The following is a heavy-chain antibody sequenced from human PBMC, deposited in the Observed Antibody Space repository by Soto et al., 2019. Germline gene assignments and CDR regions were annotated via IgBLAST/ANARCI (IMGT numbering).Heavy chain of an antibody. V-gene: IGHV3-21*01. J-gene: IGHJ4*02. Sequence: PGGSLRLSCAVSGFSFSTYAMSWVRQAPGKGLEWVSSISSRSSYIYYADSVKGRFTISRDNAKNSLYLQMNSLRAEDTAVYYCARGRKTTAGPFDYWGQGTLVTVSS. CDR2: ISSRSSYI. D-gene: IGHD4-17*01. CDR1: GFSFSTYA. CDR3: ARGRKTTAGPFDY.